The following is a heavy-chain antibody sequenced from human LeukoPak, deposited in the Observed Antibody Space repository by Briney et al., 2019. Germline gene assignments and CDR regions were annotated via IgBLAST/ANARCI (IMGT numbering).Heavy chain of an antibody. Sequence: PGGSLRLSCAASGFTFSSYSMNWVRQSPGKGLECVSSISSSSSYIYYADSVKGRFTISRDNAKHSLYLQMNSLRAEDTAVYSCARERWSDPGFDYWGQGTLVTVSS. J-gene: IGHJ4*02. CDR2: ISSSSSYI. V-gene: IGHV3-21*01. D-gene: IGHD2-15*01. CDR1: GFTFSSYS. CDR3: ARERWSDPGFDY.